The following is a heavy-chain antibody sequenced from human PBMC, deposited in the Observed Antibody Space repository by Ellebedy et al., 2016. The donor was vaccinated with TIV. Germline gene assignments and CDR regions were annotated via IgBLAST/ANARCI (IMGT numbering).Heavy chain of an antibody. CDR3: ARDLGHSGYDPFDS. J-gene: IGHJ4*02. CDR1: GFTFSNYW. Sequence: GGSLRLSCAASGFTFSNYWMTWVRQAPGKGLEWAANMKQDGREEYYVDSVKGRFIISRDNAKNSLYLQMNSLRAEDTAVYYCARDLGHSGYDPFDSWGQGTLVTVSA. D-gene: IGHD5-12*01. CDR2: MKQDGREE. V-gene: IGHV3-7*03.